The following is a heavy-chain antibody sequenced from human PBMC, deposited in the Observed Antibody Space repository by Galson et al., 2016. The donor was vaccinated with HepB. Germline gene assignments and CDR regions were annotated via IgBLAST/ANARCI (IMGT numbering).Heavy chain of an antibody. CDR1: GFSLNTAGLG. J-gene: IGHJ6*02. Sequence: PALVKPPQTLTLTCTVSGFSLNTAGLGVSWVRQPPGKALEWLGHIFSNDQKSYNTSLRTRVTISKDTSKSQVALIMTNMAPVDTATYYCARIQQLIPGFYFYGMDVWGQGTTVTVSS. D-gene: IGHD1-1*01. CDR2: IFSNDQK. V-gene: IGHV2-26*01. CDR3: ARIQQLIPGFYFYGMDV.